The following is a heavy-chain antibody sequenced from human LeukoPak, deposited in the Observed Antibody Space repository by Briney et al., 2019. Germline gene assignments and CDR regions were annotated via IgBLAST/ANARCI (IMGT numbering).Heavy chain of an antibody. CDR2: ISGSGGST. V-gene: IGHV3-23*01. Sequence: GGSLRLSCAASGFTFSSYGMSWVRQAPGKGLEWVSAISGSGGSTYYADSVKGRFTISRDNSKNTLYLQMNSLRAEDTAVYYCAKGHHYSYSYDYYMDVWGKGTTVTVSS. CDR3: AKGHHYSYSYDYYMDV. CDR1: GFTFSSYG. D-gene: IGHD2-21*01. J-gene: IGHJ6*03.